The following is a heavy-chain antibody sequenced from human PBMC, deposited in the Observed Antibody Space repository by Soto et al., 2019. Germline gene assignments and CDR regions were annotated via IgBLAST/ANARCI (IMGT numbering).Heavy chain of an antibody. D-gene: IGHD6-19*01. V-gene: IGHV1-18*01. CDR2: ISAYNGNT. Sequence: QDQLVQSGVEVKKPGASVKVSCKASGYSFTNYGITWVRQAPGQGFEWMGWISAYNGNTKYAQKLRGRVPMPTEASTSTAYLELRSLTSDDPAVYYCARDRGVAPPVAGNTHYYYYMDVWGKGTTVTVSS. CDR3: ARDRGVAPPVAGNTHYYYYMDV. J-gene: IGHJ6*03. CDR1: GYSFTNYG.